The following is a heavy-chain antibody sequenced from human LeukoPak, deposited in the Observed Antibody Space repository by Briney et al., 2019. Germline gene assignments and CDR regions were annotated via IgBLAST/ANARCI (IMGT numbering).Heavy chain of an antibody. CDR1: GFTFSSYA. CDR2: ISRNSRTT. V-gene: IGHV3-48*04. CDR3: ARDGEVYHSIDYYEAMLDP. J-gene: IGHJ5*02. D-gene: IGHD3-22*01. Sequence: GGSLRLSCAASGFTFSSYAMSWVRQAPGKGLEWVSFISRNSRTTYYADSVKGRFTISRDDAKNLVYLQMNSLGAEDTAVYYCARDGEVYHSIDYYEAMLDPWGQGTLVTVSS.